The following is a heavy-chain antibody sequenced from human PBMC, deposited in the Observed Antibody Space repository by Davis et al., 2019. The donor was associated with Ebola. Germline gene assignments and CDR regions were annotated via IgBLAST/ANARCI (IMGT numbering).Heavy chain of an antibody. CDR3: ARRPRGVIVDDAFDI. V-gene: IGHV5-51*01. J-gene: IGHJ3*02. Sequence: GESLKISCKGSGYSFTSYWIGWVRQMPGKGLEWMGIIYPGDSDTRYSPSFQGQVTISADKSISTAYLQWSSLKASDTAMYYCARRPRGVIVDDAFDIWGQGTMVTVSS. CDR2: IYPGDSDT. CDR1: GYSFTSYW. D-gene: IGHD3-16*02.